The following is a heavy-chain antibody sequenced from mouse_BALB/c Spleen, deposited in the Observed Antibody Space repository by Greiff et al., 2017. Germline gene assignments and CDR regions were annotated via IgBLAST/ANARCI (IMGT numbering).Heavy chain of an antibody. D-gene: IGHD2-12*01. Sequence: EVMLVESGGGLVKPGGSLKLSCAASGFTFSSYAMSWVRQTPEKRLEWVASIISGGSTYYPDSVKGRFTISRDNARNILYLQMSSLRSEDTAMYYCARDDFAYWGQGTLVTVSA. V-gene: IGHV5-6-5*01. CDR3: ARDDFAY. J-gene: IGHJ3*01. CDR1: GFTFSSYA. CDR2: IISGGST.